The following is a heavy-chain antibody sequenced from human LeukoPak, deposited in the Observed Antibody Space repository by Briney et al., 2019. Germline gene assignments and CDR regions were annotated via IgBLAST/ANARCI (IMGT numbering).Heavy chain of an antibody. CDR2: IRSKAYGGTT. D-gene: IGHD4-17*01. CDR3: TRETTPYY. V-gene: IGHV3-49*04. J-gene: IGHJ4*02. CDR1: GFTFGDYA. Sequence: GGSLRLSCTGSGFTFGDYAMTWVRQAPGKGLEWVGFIRSKAYGGTTEYAASVKDRFTISRDDSKSIAYLQMNSLKTEDTAVYYCTRETTPYYWGQGTLVTVSS.